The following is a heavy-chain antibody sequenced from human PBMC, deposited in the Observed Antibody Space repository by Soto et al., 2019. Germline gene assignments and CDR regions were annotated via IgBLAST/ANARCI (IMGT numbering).Heavy chain of an antibody. Sequence: QVQLQESGPGLVQPSETLSLTCTVSGGAVSSGSYYWSWIRQPPGKGLEWIGFIYYNGNTNHNPSLKSRVTISVDTSKNQCSLKLRSVTAADTAVYYCARGAAGTFDWFDAWGQGTLVTVSS. J-gene: IGHJ5*02. CDR2: IYYNGNT. D-gene: IGHD6-13*01. CDR3: ARGAAGTFDWFDA. CDR1: GGAVSSGSYY. V-gene: IGHV4-61*01.